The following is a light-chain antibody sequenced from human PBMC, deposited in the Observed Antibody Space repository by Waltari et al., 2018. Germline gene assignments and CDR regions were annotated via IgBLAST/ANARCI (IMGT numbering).Light chain of an antibody. CDR3: QHYVRLPAT. V-gene: IGKV3-20*01. CDR1: QSVGRS. J-gene: IGKJ1*01. CDR2: GAS. Sequence: EIVLTKSPGTLSLTPGEGAALPCRASQSVGRSLAWYQQKPGQAPRLLIYGASNRATGIPDRFSGSGSGTDFSLTISRLEPEDFAVFYCQHYVRLPATFGQGTKVEIK.